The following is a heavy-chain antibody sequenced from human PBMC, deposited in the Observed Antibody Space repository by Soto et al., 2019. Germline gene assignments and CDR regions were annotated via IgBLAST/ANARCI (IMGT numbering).Heavy chain of an antibody. CDR1: GLTFSSYA. CDR3: AKDMLSAAASDAFDI. V-gene: IGHV3-23*01. D-gene: IGHD2-2*01. CDR2: ISGSGYST. Sequence: EVQLLESGGGLVQPGGSLRLSCAASGLTFSSYAMTWVRQAPGKGLEWVSAISGSGYSTDYADSVKGRFTISRDNSKNKLYLQMNSLRVEDTAVYYCAKDMLSAAASDAFDIWGQGTMVTVSS. J-gene: IGHJ3*02.